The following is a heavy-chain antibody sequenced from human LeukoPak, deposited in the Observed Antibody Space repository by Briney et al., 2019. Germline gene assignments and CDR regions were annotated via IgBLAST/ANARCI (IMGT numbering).Heavy chain of an antibody. CDR3: ARHKSSLAVRGVYFDY. D-gene: IGHD3-10*01. J-gene: IGHJ4*02. V-gene: IGHV4-34*01. CDR2: INHSGST. Sequence: SETLSRTCAGYGGSFSGYYWSWVRQPPGKGLEWMGEINHSGSTNYNPSLKSRVTISVETSKNQFSLKLSSVTAADTAVYYCARHKSSLAVRGVYFDYWGQGTLVTVSS. CDR1: GGSFSGYY.